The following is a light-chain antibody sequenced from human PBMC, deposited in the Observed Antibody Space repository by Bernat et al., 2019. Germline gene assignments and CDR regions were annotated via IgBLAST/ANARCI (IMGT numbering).Light chain of an antibody. V-gene: IGLV2-23*02. J-gene: IGLJ2*01. Sequence: QSALTQPASVSGSPGQPITISCTGTSSDVGSYNLVSWYQQHPGKAPKLMIYEVSKRPSAVSNRFSGSKSGNTASLTISGLQAEDEADYYCCSYAGSSTLVFGGGTKLTVL. CDR1: SSDVGSYNL. CDR3: CSYAGSSTLV. CDR2: EVS.